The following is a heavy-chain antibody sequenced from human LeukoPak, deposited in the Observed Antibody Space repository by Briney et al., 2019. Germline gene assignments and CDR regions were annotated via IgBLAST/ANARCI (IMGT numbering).Heavy chain of an antibody. V-gene: IGHV3-21*01. Sequence: GGSLRLSCAASGFTFSSYAMHWVRQAPGKGLESVSSISSSSSYIYYADSVKGRFTISRDNAKNSLYLQMNSLRAEDTAVYYCARGSHYGSGSYFDYWGQGTLVTVSS. J-gene: IGHJ4*02. CDR2: ISSSSSYI. CDR3: ARGSHYGSGSYFDY. CDR1: GFTFSSYA. D-gene: IGHD3-10*01.